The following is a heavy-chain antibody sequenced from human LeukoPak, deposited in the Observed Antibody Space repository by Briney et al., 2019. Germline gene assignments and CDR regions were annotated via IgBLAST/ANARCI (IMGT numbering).Heavy chain of an antibody. CDR3: ARAGGVPAAMLYYYYMDV. V-gene: IGHV4-59*01. Sequence: SETLSLTCTVSGGSISSYYWSWIRQPPGKGLEWIGDIYYSGSTNYNPSLKSRVTISVDTSKNQFSLKLSSVTAADTAVYYCARAGGVPAAMLYYYYMDVWGKGTTVTVSS. J-gene: IGHJ6*03. CDR2: IYYSGST. CDR1: GGSISSYY. D-gene: IGHD2-2*01.